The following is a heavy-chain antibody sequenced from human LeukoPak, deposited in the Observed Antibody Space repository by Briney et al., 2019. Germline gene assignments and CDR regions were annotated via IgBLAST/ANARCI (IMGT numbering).Heavy chain of an antibody. CDR1: GYTFTSYY. Sequence: ASVKVSCKASGYTFTSYYMHWVRQAPGQGLEWMGIINPSGGSTNYAQKFQGRVTMTRDTSTSTVYMELSSLRSEDTAVYYCAREGMIYPRAFDIWGQGTMVTVSS. D-gene: IGHD3-16*01. CDR3: AREGMIYPRAFDI. J-gene: IGHJ3*02. CDR2: INPSGGST. V-gene: IGHV1-46*01.